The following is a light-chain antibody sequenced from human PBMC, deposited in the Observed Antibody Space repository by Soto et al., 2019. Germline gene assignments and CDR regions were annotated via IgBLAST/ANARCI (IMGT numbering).Light chain of an antibody. CDR3: QQSYSTPIT. V-gene: IGKV1-39*01. CDR2: AAS. CDR1: QDISNY. Sequence: DIQMTQSPSSLSASAGDRVTITCQASQDISNYLNWYQQKPGKAPKLLIYAASSLQSGVPSRFSGSGSGTDFTLTISSLQPEDFATYYCQQSYSTPITFGQGTRLEIK. J-gene: IGKJ5*01.